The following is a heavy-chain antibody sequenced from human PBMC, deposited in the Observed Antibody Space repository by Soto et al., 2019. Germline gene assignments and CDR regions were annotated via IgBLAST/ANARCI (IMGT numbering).Heavy chain of an antibody. CDR2: INSRTGVT. Sequence: QVQLVQSGTEVKMPGASVKVSCKASGYTFTGYYMHSVRQVPGQGLEWMGWINSRTGVTNYAQKFQGWVTMTRDTSISTAYMEVSRLKSDDTAVYYCARDGGEYGDYDYWGQGTLVTVSS. V-gene: IGHV1-2*04. J-gene: IGHJ4*02. CDR3: ARDGGEYGDYDY. CDR1: GYTFTGYY. D-gene: IGHD4-17*01.